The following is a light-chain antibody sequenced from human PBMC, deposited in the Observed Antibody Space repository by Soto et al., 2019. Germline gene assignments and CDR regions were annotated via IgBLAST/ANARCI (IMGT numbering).Light chain of an antibody. CDR1: KSINNN. V-gene: IGKV3-15*01. J-gene: IGKJ4*01. Sequence: EIVMTQSPATLSVSPGERAILSCRASKSINNNLAWYQQKPGQAPRLLIYGASTRATGLPARFSGSGSGTEFSLSISSLQPEDSAIYYCQQYNNWPPLTFGGGTKVEIK. CDR3: QQYNNWPPLT. CDR2: GAS.